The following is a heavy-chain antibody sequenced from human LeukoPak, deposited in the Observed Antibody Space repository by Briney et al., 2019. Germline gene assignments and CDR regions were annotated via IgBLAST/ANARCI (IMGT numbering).Heavy chain of an antibody. CDR1: GGTISSYY. V-gene: IGHV4-59*08. CDR3: ARWYSSGWAFDY. J-gene: IGHJ4*02. CDR2: IHSSGST. Sequence: SETLSLTCTVSGGTISSYYWNWIRQPPGKGLEWIGYIHSSGSTKYDPSLKSRVTISVDTSKNQFSLKLSSVTAADRAVYYCARWYSSGWAFDYWGQGTLVTVSS. D-gene: IGHD6-19*01.